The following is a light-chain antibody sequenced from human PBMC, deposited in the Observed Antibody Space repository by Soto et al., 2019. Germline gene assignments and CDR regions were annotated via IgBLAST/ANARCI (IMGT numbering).Light chain of an antibody. J-gene: IGLJ2*01. CDR2: EVN. CDR1: SSDFGTDNL. CDR3: SSYAGSYDYVV. V-gene: IGLV2-23*02. Sequence: QSALTQPAAVSGSPGQSITISCTGSSSDFGTDNLVSWYQQERGKAPKLMIYEVNKRPSGISNRFSGSRSGNTASLTISGLQAEDEADYYCSSYAGSYDYVVFGGGTKLTVL.